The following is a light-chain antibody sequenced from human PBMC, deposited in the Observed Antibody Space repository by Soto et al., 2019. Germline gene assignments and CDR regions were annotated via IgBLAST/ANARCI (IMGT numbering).Light chain of an antibody. CDR2: DAN. Sequence: QSALTQPASVSGSPGQSITISCTGTSSDVGGYNYFSWYQQHPGKAPKLMIYDANTRPSGVSNRFSGSKSGNTASLTISGLQAEDEADYYCSSYTSSISFGGGTKLTVL. CDR3: SSYTSSIS. J-gene: IGLJ2*01. CDR1: SSDVGGYNY. V-gene: IGLV2-14*01.